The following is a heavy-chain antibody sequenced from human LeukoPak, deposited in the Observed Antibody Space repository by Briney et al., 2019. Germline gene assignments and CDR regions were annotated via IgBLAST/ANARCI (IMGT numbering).Heavy chain of an antibody. CDR1: GYTFTSYG. CDR3: ARRKDLLRYFDWLSDAFDI. D-gene: IGHD3-9*01. V-gene: IGHV1-18*01. J-gene: IGHJ3*02. Sequence: ASVKVSCKASGYTFTSYGIIWVRQAPGQGLEWMGYISAYNGNTNYAQKLQGRVTMTTDTSTTTAYMELRSLRSDDTAVYYCARRKDLLRYFDWLSDAFDIWGQGTMVTVSS. CDR2: ISAYNGNT.